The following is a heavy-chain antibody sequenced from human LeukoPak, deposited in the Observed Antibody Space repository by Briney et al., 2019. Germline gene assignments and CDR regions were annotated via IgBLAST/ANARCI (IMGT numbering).Heavy chain of an antibody. CDR2: IYYSGSI. CDR3: ARHAGGGFGTIDY. V-gene: IGHV4-30-4*08. CDR1: GGSINSGYYY. Sequence: SSETLSLTCTVSGGSINSGYYYWSWIRQHPGKGLEWIGQIYYSGSIYYNPSLKSRVTISVDTSKNQFSLKLTSVTAADTAVYYCARHAGGGFGTIDYWGQGTLVTVSS. D-gene: IGHD3-10*01. J-gene: IGHJ4*02.